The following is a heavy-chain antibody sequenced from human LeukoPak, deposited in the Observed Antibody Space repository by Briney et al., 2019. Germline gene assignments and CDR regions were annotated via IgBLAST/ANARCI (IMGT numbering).Heavy chain of an antibody. CDR3: AKSGYYTKRGFDY. Sequence: SETLSLTCAVYGGSFSGYYGSWIRQPPGKGLEWIGEINHSGSTNYNPSLKSRVTISVDTSKNQFSLKLSSVTAADTAVYYCAKSGYYTKRGFDYWGQGTLVTVSP. CDR2: INHSGST. V-gene: IGHV4-34*01. CDR1: GGSFSGYY. D-gene: IGHD3-22*01. J-gene: IGHJ4*02.